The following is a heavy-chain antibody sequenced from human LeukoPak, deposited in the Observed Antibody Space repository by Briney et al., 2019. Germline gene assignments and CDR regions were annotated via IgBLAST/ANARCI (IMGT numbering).Heavy chain of an antibody. CDR3: ARDLELRGSYYMDV. Sequence: GATVKVSCKASGGTFSSYAISWVRQAPGQGLEWMGGIIPIFGTANYAQKFQGRVTITTDESTSTAYMELSSLRSEDTAVYYCARDLELRGSYYMDVWGKGTMVTVSS. CDR1: GGTFSSYA. V-gene: IGHV1-69*05. CDR2: IIPIFGTA. D-gene: IGHD1-7*01. J-gene: IGHJ6*03.